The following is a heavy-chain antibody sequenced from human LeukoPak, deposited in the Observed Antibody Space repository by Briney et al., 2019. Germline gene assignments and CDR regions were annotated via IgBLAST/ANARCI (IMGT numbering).Heavy chain of an antibody. CDR2: IWYDGSNK. V-gene: IGHV3-33*01. D-gene: IGHD3-3*01. CDR1: GFTFSSYG. CDR3: ARSGYPGRLLDS. Sequence: GGSLRLSCAASGFTFSSYGMHWVRQAPGKGLEWVAVIWYDGSNKYYADSVKGRFTISRDNSKNTLYLQMNSLRAEDTAVYYCARSGYPGRLLDSWGQGTLVTVSS. J-gene: IGHJ4*02.